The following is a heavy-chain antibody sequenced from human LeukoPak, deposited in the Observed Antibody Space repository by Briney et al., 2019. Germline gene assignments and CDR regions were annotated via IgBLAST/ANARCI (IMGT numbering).Heavy chain of an antibody. CDR1: GGSISSSSYY. V-gene: IGHV4-39*07. CDR2: IYYSGST. D-gene: IGHD3-3*01. CDR3: ARVPAYYDFWSGYYPNVHPYMDV. Sequence: SETLSLTCTVSGGSISSSSYYWGWIRQPPGKALEWIGSIYYSGSTYYNPSLKSRVTISVDTSKNQFSLKLSSVTAAETAVYYCARVPAYYDFWSGYYPNVHPYMDVWGKGTTVTVSS. J-gene: IGHJ6*03.